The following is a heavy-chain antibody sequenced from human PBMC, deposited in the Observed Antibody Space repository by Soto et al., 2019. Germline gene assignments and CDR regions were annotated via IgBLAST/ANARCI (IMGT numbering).Heavy chain of an antibody. CDR2: INPSGGST. CDR3: ARDSGSGSGFDP. D-gene: IGHD3-10*01. V-gene: IGHV1-46*03. CDR1: GYTFTSYY. Sequence: QVQLVQSGAEVKKPGASVKVSCKASGYTFTSYYMHWVRQAPGQGLEWMGIINPSGGSTSYAQKFQGRVTMTRDMPTSTVYTELSSLRSEDTAVYYCARDSGSGSGFDPWGQGTLVTVSS. J-gene: IGHJ5*02.